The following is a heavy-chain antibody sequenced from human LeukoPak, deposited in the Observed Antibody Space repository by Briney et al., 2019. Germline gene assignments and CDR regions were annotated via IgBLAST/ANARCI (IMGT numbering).Heavy chain of an antibody. CDR2: ISYDGSNK. Sequence: GGSLRLSCAASGFTFSSYGMHWVRQAPGKGLEWVAVISYDGSNKNYADSVKGRFTISRDSSKNTVHLQMNSLRVEDTAVYYCAKDWAPYCGGDCYFNYWGQGTLVTVSS. CDR1: GFTFSSYG. J-gene: IGHJ4*02. CDR3: AKDWAPYCGGDCYFNY. V-gene: IGHV3-30*18. D-gene: IGHD2-21*02.